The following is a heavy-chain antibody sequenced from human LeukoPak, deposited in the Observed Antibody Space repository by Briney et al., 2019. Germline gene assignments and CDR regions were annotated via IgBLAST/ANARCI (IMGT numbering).Heavy chain of an antibody. CDR3: ARGLRMCSGGSCYTLREDY. J-gene: IGHJ4*02. Sequence: PGGSLRLSCAASGFTFSSYAMSWVRQAPGKGLEWVSAISGSGGSTYYAGSVKGRFTISRDNSKNTLYLQMNSLRAEDTAVYYCARGLRMCSGGSCYTLREDYWGQGTLVTVSS. CDR2: ISGSGGST. D-gene: IGHD2-15*01. CDR1: GFTFSSYA. V-gene: IGHV3-23*01.